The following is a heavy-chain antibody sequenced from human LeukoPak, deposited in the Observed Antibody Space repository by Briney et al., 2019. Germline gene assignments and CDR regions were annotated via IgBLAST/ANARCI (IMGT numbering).Heavy chain of an antibody. CDR3: ATDIRSSPLGF. V-gene: IGHV3-7*01. CDR1: GFTFSSYW. D-gene: IGHD3-9*01. J-gene: IGHJ4*01. Sequence: GGSLRLSCAASGFTFSSYWMSWVRQAPGKGLEWVANIKRDGSEKYYVDSVKGRFTISRDSSNNALFLQMSNLRADDSGLYYCATDIRSSPLGFWGHGTLVTVSS. CDR2: IKRDGSEK.